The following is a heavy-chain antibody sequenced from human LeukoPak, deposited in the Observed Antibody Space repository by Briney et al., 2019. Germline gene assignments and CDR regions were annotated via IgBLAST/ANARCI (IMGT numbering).Heavy chain of an antibody. Sequence: PSETLSLTCTVSGGSISSSRYYWGWIRQPPGKGLEWIGSIYYSGCTYYNPSLKSRVTISVDTSKNQFSLKLSSVTAADTAVYYCARYRIAVAGTANWGQGTLVTVSS. CDR2: IYYSGCT. CDR3: ARYRIAVAGTAN. V-gene: IGHV4-39*01. CDR1: GGSISSSRYY. D-gene: IGHD6-19*01. J-gene: IGHJ4*02.